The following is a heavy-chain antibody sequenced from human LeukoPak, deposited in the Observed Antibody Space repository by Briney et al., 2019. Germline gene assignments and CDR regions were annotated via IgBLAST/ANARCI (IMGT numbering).Heavy chain of an antibody. J-gene: IGHJ4*02. CDR2: ISGSGGST. D-gene: IGHD5-12*01. CDR3: AKVSANLGHSGYATHLFDY. CDR1: GFTFSSYA. V-gene: IGHV3-23*01. Sequence: GGSLRLSCAASGFTFSSYAMSWVRQAPGKGLEWVSAISGSGGSTYYADSVKGRFTISRDNSKNTLYLQMNSLRAEDTAVYYCAKVSANLGHSGYATHLFDYWGQGTLVTVSS.